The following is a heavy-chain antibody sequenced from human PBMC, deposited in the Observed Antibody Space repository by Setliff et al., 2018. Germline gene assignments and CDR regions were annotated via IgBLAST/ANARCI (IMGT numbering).Heavy chain of an antibody. CDR3: TRLVGGSFSFDS. Sequence: PGGSLRLSCVVSGSTFSGSAIHWVRQVSGKGLEWVGRIKSKTNNYATAYAASVKGRFTVSRDDSKNTAYLQMNSLRTEDTAVYFCTRLVGGSFSFDSWGQGTLVTVSS. J-gene: IGHJ4*02. CDR2: IKSKTNNYAT. V-gene: IGHV3-73*01. D-gene: IGHD1-26*01. CDR1: GSTFSGSA.